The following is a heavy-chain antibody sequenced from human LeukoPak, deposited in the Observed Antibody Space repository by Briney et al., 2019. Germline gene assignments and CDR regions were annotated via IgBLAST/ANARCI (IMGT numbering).Heavy chain of an antibody. D-gene: IGHD2-2*01. CDR1: GGSFSGYY. CDR3: ARGRDIVVVPADPYFDY. CDR2: INHSGST. Sequence: SETLSLTCAVYGGSFSGYYWSWIRQPPGKGLEWIGEINHSGSTNYNPSLKSRVTISVDTSKNQFSLKLSSVTAADTAVYYCARGRDIVVVPADPYFDYWGQGTLVTVSS. V-gene: IGHV4-34*01. J-gene: IGHJ4*02.